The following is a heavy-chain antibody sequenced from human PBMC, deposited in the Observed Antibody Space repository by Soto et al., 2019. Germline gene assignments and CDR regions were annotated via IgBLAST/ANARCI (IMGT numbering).Heavy chain of an antibody. J-gene: IGHJ4*02. CDR3: VRAPLGDIVAEWGGDYFDY. CDR1: GGSISSYY. CDR2: IYYSGST. V-gene: IGHV4-59*01. Sequence: SEPLSLTCTVSGGSISSYYWSWIRQPPGKGLEWIGYIYYSGSTNYNPSLKSRVTISVDTSKNQFSLKLSSVTAADTAVYYCVRAPLGDIVAEWGGDYFDYWGQGTLVTVSS. D-gene: IGHD5-12*01.